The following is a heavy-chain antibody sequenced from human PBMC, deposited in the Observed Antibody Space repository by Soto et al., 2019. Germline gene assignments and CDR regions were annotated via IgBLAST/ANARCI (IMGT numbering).Heavy chain of an antibody. D-gene: IGHD6-19*01. CDR3: ARDSGPSSGWYWFDP. CDR1: GYTFTSYG. CDR2: ISAYNGNT. Sequence: ASVKVSCKASGYTFTSYGISWVRQAPGQGLEWMGWISAYNGNTNYAQKLQGRVTMTTDTFTSTAYMEPRSLRSDDTAVYYCARDSGPSSGWYWFDPWGQGTLVTVSS. J-gene: IGHJ5*02. V-gene: IGHV1-18*01.